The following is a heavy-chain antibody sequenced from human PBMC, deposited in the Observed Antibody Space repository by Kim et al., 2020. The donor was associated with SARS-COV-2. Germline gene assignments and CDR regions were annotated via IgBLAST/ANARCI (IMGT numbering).Heavy chain of an antibody. J-gene: IGHJ4*02. CDR2: MNPNSGNT. Sequence: ASVKVSCKASGYTFTSYDINWVRQATGQGLEWMGWMNPNSGNTGYAQKFQGRVAMTRNTSISTAYMELSSLRSEDTAVYYCARGVYDGRPPQRLKEYYFDYWGQGTLVTVSS. V-gene: IGHV1-8*01. CDR1: GYTFTSYD. CDR3: ARGVYDGRPPQRLKEYYFDY. D-gene: IGHD6-25*01.